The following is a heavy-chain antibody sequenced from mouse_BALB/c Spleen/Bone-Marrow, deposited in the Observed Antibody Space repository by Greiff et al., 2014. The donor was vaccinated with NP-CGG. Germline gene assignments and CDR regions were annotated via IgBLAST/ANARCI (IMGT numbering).Heavy chain of an antibody. V-gene: IGHV1-69*02. CDR1: GYTFTNYW. J-gene: IGHJ4*01. Sequence: VQLQESGAELVKPGASVKLSCKASGYTFTNYWMHWVKQRPGQGLEWIGEIDPSDSYSNYNQNFKGKATLTVDKSSSTAYMQLTSLTSEDSAVYYCARGVVYYYAMDYWGQGTSFTVSS. CDR3: ARGVVYYYAMDY. CDR2: IDPSDSYS.